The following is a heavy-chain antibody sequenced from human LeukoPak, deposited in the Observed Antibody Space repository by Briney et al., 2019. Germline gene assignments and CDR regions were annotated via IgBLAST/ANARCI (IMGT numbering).Heavy chain of an antibody. CDR3: ARGYYYDSSGYYEAFDP. CDR1: GYTFTSYG. CDR2: ISAYNGNT. J-gene: IGHJ5*02. D-gene: IGHD3-22*01. V-gene: IGHV1-18*01. Sequence: GASVKVSCKASGYTFTSYGISWVRQAPGRGLEWMGWISAYNGNTNYAQKLQGRVTMTTDTSTSTAHMELRSLRSDDTAVYYCARGYYYDSSGYYEAFDPWGQGTLVTVSS.